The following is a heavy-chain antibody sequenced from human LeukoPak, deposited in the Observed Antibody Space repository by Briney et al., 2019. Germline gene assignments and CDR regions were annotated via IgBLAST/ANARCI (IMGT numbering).Heavy chain of an antibody. CDR2: ISSSSSYI. D-gene: IGHD3-10*01. CDR1: GFTFSSYS. CDR3: ARAGRYYYGSGSYNGFDP. V-gene: IGHV3-21*01. J-gene: IGHJ5*02. Sequence: GGSLRLSCAASGFTFSSYSMNWVRQAPGKGLEWVSSISSSSSYIYYADSVKGRFTISRDNAKNSLYLQMNSLRAEDTAVYYCARAGRYYYGSGSYNGFDPWGQGTLVTVSS.